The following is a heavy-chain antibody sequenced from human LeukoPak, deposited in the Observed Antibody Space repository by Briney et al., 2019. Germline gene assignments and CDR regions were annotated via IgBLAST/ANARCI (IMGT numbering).Heavy chain of an antibody. D-gene: IGHD2-2*01. CDR2: IYYSGST. J-gene: IGHJ4*02. V-gene: IGHV4-39*01. CDR3: ARLVVPAAIPIDY. CDR1: GGSISSSSYY. Sequence: PSETLSLTCTVSGGSISSSSYYWGWIRQPPGQGLEWIGSIYYSGSTYYNPSLKSRVTISVDTSKNQFSLKLSSVTAADTAVYYCARLVVPAAIPIDYWGQGTLVTVSS.